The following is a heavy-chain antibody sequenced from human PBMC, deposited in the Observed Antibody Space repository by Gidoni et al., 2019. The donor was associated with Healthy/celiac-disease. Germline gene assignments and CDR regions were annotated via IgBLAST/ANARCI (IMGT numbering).Heavy chain of an antibody. CDR1: GFTFSSYA. Sequence: EVQLLESGGGLVQPGGSLRLSCAASGFTFSSYAMSWVRQAPGKGLEWVSAISGSGGSTYYADSVKGRFTISRDNSKNTLFLQMNSLRAEDTAVYYCAKVSMVRGVISDYWGQGTLVTVSS. V-gene: IGHV3-23*01. CDR2: ISGSGGST. D-gene: IGHD3-10*01. J-gene: IGHJ4*02. CDR3: AKVSMVRGVISDY.